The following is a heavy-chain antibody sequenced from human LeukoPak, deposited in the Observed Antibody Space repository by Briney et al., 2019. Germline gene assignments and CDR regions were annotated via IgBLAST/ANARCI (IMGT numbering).Heavy chain of an antibody. J-gene: IGHJ5*02. CDR2: IKQDGSEK. D-gene: IGHD5-18*01. CDR1: GFTFTNYA. CDR3: ASTANNWFDP. Sequence: PGGSLRLSCAASGFTFTNYAMSWVRQAPGKGLEWVAVIKQDGSEKYYVDSLKGRFTISRDNGKNSLYLQMDSLRVEDTAVYYCASTANNWFDPWGQGTLVTVSS. V-gene: IGHV3-7*05.